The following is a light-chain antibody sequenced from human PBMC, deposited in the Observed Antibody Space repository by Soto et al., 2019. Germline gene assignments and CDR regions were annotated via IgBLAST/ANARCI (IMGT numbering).Light chain of an antibody. CDR1: QSIGNW. J-gene: IGKJ1*01. CDR3: QQYNSYSST. V-gene: IGKV1-5*01. Sequence: DIQMTQSPSTLSASVGDRVTITCRASQSIGNWLAWYQQKPGKAPKLLIYDASSLESGVPSRFSGSGSGTEFTLTFSSLQPDDFATYYCQQYNSYSSTFGHGTKVDIK. CDR2: DAS.